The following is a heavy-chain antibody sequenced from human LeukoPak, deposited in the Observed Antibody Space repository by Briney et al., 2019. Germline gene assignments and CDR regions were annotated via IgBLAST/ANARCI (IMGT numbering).Heavy chain of an antibody. D-gene: IGHD2-21*02. CDR3: ARAGAASCGGDRCYRDDAFEL. J-gene: IGHJ3*01. CDR2: INQSGST. Sequence: SETLSLTCAVYGGSFSGYHWSWIRLPPGKGLEWIGEINQSGSTNYSPSLKSRVTISGDTSKNQFSLKLTSVTAADTAVYYCARAGAASCGGDRCYRDDAFELWGQGTVVAVSS. V-gene: IGHV4-34*01. CDR1: GGSFSGYH.